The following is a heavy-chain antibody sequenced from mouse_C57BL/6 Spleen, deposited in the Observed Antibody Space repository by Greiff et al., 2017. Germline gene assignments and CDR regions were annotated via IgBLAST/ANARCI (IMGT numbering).Heavy chain of an antibody. V-gene: IGHV1-69*01. CDR3: ARYYYGSSPFDY. D-gene: IGHD1-1*01. CDR1: GYTFTSYW. CDR2: IDPSDSYT. J-gene: IGHJ2*01. Sequence: QVQLQQPGAELVMPGASVKLSCKASGYTFTSYWMHWVKQRPGQGLEWIGEIDPSDSYTNYNQKFKGKSTLTVDKSSSTAYMQLSSLTSEDSAVXYCARYYYGSSPFDYWGQGTTLTVSS.